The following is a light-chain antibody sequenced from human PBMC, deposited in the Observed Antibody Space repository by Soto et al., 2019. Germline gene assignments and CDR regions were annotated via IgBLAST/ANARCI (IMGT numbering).Light chain of an antibody. CDR1: SSNIGNNY. CDR3: GPWDRNLSAV. Sequence: QSVLTQPPSVSAAPGQKVTISCSGSSSNIGNNYVSWYQQLPGTAPKLLIYDNNKRPSGIPDRFSGSKSGTSATLGITGLQTGDEADYYCGPWDRNLSAVFGGETKLTVL. CDR2: DNN. J-gene: IGLJ2*01. V-gene: IGLV1-51*01.